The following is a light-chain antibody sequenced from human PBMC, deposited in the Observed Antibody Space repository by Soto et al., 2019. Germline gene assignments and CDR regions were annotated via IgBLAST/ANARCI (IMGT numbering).Light chain of an antibody. CDR2: GAS. Sequence: EIVMTQSPATLSVSPGERATLSCRASQSVSSNLAWYQQKTGQAPRLLIYGASTRATGIPARFSGSGSGTEFTLTISSLQSEDFAVYYCQQYNNWRVTFGGGTKVEIK. CDR3: QQYNNWRVT. J-gene: IGKJ4*01. V-gene: IGKV3-15*01. CDR1: QSVSSN.